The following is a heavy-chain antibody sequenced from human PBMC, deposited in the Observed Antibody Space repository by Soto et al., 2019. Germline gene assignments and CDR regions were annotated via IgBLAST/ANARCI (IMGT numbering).Heavy chain of an antibody. J-gene: IGHJ4*02. V-gene: IGHV4-39*01. Sequence: SETLSLTCTVSGGSISSSSYYWGWIRQPPGKGLEWIGSIYYSGSTYYNPSLKSRVTISVDTSKNQFSLKLSSVTAADTAVYYCARRGDYGSGSPSFDYWGQGTLVTVSS. D-gene: IGHD3-10*01. CDR1: GGSISSSSYY. CDR2: IYYSGST. CDR3: ARRGDYGSGSPSFDY.